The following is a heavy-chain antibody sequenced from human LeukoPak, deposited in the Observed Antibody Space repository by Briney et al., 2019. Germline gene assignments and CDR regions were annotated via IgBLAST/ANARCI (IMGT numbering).Heavy chain of an antibody. J-gene: IGHJ6*02. D-gene: IGHD2-15*01. CDR2: ISSSSGYI. Sequence: GGSLRLSCAASGFTFSSYTMNWVRQAPGKGLEWVSSISSSSGYIYYADSVKGRFTISRDNAKNSLYLHMNSLRAEDTAVYYCAKDHRYCSGGSCYGMDVWGQGTTVTVSS. CDR1: GFTFSSYT. CDR3: AKDHRYCSGGSCYGMDV. V-gene: IGHV3-21*04.